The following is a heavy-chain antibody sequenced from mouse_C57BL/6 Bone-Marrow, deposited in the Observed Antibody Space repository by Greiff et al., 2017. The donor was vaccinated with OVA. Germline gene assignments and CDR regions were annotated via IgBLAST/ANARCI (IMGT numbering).Heavy chain of an antibody. CDR2: INPNYGTT. J-gene: IGHJ4*01. V-gene: IGHV1-39*01. CDR3: ARRGDIPYYAMDY. Sequence: EVQLQQSGPELVKPGASVKISCKASGYSFTDYNMNWVKQSNGKSLEWIGVINPNYGTTSYNQKFKGKATLTVDQYSSTAYMQLYSLKTEDSAVDYCARRGDIPYYAMDYWGQGTSVTVSS. CDR1: GYSFTDYN.